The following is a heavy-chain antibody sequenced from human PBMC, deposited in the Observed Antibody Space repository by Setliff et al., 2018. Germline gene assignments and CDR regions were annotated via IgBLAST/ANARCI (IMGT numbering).Heavy chain of an antibody. CDR2: IVSNSLTI. CDR1: GFNFNLYN. Sequence: PGGSLRLSCAASGFNFNLYNMNWVRQAPGKGLEWVSYIVSNSLTIHYADSVRGRFTISRDNARNSLYLQMSNLRAEDTAVYYCVRDEVNCSGSKCYSGFDSWGQGSLVTVSS. CDR3: VRDEVNCSGSKCYSGFDS. D-gene: IGHD2-15*01. J-gene: IGHJ4*02. V-gene: IGHV3-48*01.